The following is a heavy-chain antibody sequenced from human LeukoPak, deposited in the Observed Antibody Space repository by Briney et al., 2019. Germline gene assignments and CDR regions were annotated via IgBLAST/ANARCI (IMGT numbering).Heavy chain of an antibody. Sequence: RASVKVSCKVSGYTLTELSMHWVRQAPGKGLEWMGGFDPEDGETIYAQKFQGRVTITTDESTSTAYMELSSLRSEDTAVYYCAINYDILTGSYYYYMDVWGKGTTVTVSS. V-gene: IGHV1-24*01. CDR1: GYTLTELS. J-gene: IGHJ6*03. CDR3: AINYDILTGSYYYYMDV. D-gene: IGHD3-9*01. CDR2: FDPEDGET.